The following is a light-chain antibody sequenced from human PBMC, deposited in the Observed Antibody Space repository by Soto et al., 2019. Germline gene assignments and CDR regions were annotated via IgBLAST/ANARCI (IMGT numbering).Light chain of an antibody. CDR2: GAS. CDR1: QSVSSN. Sequence: EIVLTQSPATLSVSPGERATLSCRASQSVSSNLAWYQQKPGQAPRSLIYGASTRATGIPARFSGSGSGTEFTLTISSLQSEDFAVYYCQQYNNWTWTFGQGTKGDIK. CDR3: QQYNNWTWT. V-gene: IGKV3-15*01. J-gene: IGKJ1*01.